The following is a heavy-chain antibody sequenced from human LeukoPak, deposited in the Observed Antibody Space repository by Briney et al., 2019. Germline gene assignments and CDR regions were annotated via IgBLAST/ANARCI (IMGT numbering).Heavy chain of an antibody. CDR1: GGSFSVYY. CDR2: INHSGTT. CDR3: ARGLRLPSRSSPAVPHV. Sequence: SETLSLTCAVSGGSFSVYYWYWIRQPPGGGLEWIGEINHSGTTNYNPSHKSRVTISGDTSKNQFSLRLSAVTAADTAVYHCARGLRLPSRSSPAVPHVWGKGTTVTVSA. J-gene: IGHJ6*04. D-gene: IGHD2-2*01. V-gene: IGHV4-34*01.